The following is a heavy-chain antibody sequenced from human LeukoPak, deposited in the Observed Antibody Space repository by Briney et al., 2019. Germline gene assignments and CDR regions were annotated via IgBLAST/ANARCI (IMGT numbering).Heavy chain of an antibody. CDR1: GFSFSTYS. J-gene: IGHJ4*02. D-gene: IGHD5-18*01. CDR2: ITSSPTYI. V-gene: IGHV3-21*01. Sequence: NPGGSLRLSCAASGFSFSTYSMNWVRQAPGKGMEWVSSITSSPTYIYYADSVKGRFTTSRDNAKNSVYLQTNSLRVEDTAVYYCARERGYNYGYSGYYDQWGQGILVTVSS. CDR3: ARERGYNYGYSGYYDQ.